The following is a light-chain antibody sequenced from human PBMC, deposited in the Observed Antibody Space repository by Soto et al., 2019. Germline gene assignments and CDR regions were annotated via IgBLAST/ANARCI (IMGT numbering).Light chain of an antibody. CDR1: QSISSW. J-gene: IGKJ1*01. Sequence: DIQMTQSPSTLSASVGDRVTITCRASQSISSWLAWYQQKPGKAPKLLIYDASTLEGGVPSRFSGSGSGTDFTLTISSLQPADFATYYCQQYITYSRTFGQGTKVDIK. V-gene: IGKV1-5*01. CDR3: QQYITYSRT. CDR2: DAS.